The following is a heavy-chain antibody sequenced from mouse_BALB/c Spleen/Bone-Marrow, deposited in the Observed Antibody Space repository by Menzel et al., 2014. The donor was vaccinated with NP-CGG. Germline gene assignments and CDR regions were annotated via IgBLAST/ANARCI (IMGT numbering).Heavy chain of an antibody. CDR2: IYPSNNYT. Sequence: VQLQQSRAELVRPGASVKLSCKASGYTFTSYWINWVKQRPGQGLEWIGNIYPSNNYTNYNQKFKDKATLTVGKSSSTAYMQLSSPTSEDSAVYYCTGGNYPYYFDYWGQGTTLTVSS. CDR1: GYTFTSYW. V-gene: IGHV1-69*02. CDR3: TGGNYPYYFDY. D-gene: IGHD2-1*01. J-gene: IGHJ2*01.